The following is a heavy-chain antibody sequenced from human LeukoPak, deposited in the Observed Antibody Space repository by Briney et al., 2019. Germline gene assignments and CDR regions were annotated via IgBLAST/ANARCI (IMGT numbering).Heavy chain of an antibody. Sequence: GGSLRLSCAASGFTFSNYWMSWVRQAPGKGLEWVANIKQDGSEKYYEDSAKGRFTISRDNAKNSLYLQMNSLRAEDTALYYCARGYCSSTSCYSTGVKDYWGQGTLVTVSS. CDR1: GFTFSNYW. CDR2: IKQDGSEK. J-gene: IGHJ4*02. D-gene: IGHD2-2*01. V-gene: IGHV3-7*01. CDR3: ARGYCSSTSCYSTGVKDY.